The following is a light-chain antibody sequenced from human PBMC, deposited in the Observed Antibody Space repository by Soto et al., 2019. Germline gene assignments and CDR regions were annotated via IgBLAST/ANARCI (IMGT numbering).Light chain of an antibody. CDR1: QTISFW. V-gene: IGKV1-5*01. CDR2: DAS. CDR3: QQYHSSPYT. J-gene: IGKJ2*01. Sequence: DIQMTQSPSTLSASVGDKVTITCRASQTISFWLAWYQQKPGKAPKLLIYDASSLESGGPSRFRGSGSGTEFTLTISSLQPDDFATYYFQQYHSSPYTFGQGTKLEIQ.